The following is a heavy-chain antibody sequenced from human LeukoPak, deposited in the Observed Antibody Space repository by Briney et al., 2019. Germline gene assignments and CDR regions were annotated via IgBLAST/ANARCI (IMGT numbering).Heavy chain of an antibody. D-gene: IGHD6-25*01. CDR2: IRGDGTST. CDR1: GFTFSSYW. J-gene: IGHJ3*02. V-gene: IGHV3-74*01. Sequence: GESLRLSCAASGFTFSSYWMHWVRQDPGKGLVWVSYIRGDGTSTSYADSVKGRFTISRDNAKNTLYLQMNSLRVEDTAVYYCARVGGVSGRAFDMWGQGTMVTVSS. CDR3: ARVGGVSGRAFDM.